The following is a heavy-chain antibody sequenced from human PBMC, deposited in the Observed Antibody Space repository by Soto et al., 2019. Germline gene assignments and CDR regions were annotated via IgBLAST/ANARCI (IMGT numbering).Heavy chain of an antibody. CDR3: ARDLLGVADTGDYYYGMDV. CDR1: GFTFSSYA. CDR2: ISYDGSNK. D-gene: IGHD6-19*01. J-gene: IGHJ6*02. V-gene: IGHV3-30-3*01. Sequence: GGSLRLSCAASGFTFSSYAMHWVRQAPGKGLEWVAVISYDGSNKYYADSVKGRFTISRDNSKNTLYLQMNSLRAEDTAVYYCARDLLGVADTGDYYYGMDVWGQGTTVTVSS.